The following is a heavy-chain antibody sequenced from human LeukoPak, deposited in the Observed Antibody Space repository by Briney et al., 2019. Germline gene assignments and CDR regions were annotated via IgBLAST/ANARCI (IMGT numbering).Heavy chain of an antibody. V-gene: IGHV3-30*18. CDR2: ISYDGSNK. CDR1: GFTFSSYG. Sequence: GRSLRLSCAASGFTFSSYGMHWVRQAPGKGLEWVAVISYDGSNKYYADSVKGRFTISRDKSKNTLYLQMNSLRAEDTAVYYCAKVRDSSGGVDYWGQGTLVTVSS. J-gene: IGHJ4*02. D-gene: IGHD6-19*01. CDR3: AKVRDSSGGVDY.